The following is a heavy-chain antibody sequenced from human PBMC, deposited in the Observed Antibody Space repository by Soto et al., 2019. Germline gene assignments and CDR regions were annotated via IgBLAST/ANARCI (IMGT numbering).Heavy chain of an antibody. V-gene: IGHV3-66*01. J-gene: IGHJ6*03. D-gene: IGHD3-3*01. Sequence: EVHLVESGGGLVQPGGSQRLSCAASGFTVSSNYMSWVRQAPGKGLEWVSVIYSGGSTYYADSVKGRFTISRDNSKNTLYLQMNSLRAEDTAVYYCARVRGYDFWSGYFPHNYYYYMDVWGKGTTVTVSS. CDR1: GFTVSSNY. CDR2: IYSGGST. CDR3: ARVRGYDFWSGYFPHNYYYYMDV.